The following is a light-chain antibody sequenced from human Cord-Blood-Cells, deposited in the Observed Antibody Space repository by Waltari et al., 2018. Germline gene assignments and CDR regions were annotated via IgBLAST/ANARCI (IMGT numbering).Light chain of an antibody. Sequence: DIHMTQSPSAVSAAGGDRVTITCRASQRISSWLAWYQQKPGKAPKLLIYDASRLQSGAPSRFSGSGSGTYFTLTISSLQPEDFVTYYCQQANSFPTFGGGTKVEIK. J-gene: IGKJ4*01. CDR2: DAS. V-gene: IGKV1-12*01. CDR1: QRISSW. CDR3: QQANSFPT.